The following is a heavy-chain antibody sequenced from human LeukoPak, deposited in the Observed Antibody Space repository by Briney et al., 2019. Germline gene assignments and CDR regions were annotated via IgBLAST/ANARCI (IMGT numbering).Heavy chain of an antibody. CDR1: GGSMSSSSYY. J-gene: IGHJ6*03. CDR2: MSYSGNT. D-gene: IGHD4-23*01. V-gene: IGHV4-39*01. CDR3: ARRKGGYSYYYYYMDV. Sequence: PSETLSLTCTVSGGSMSSSSYYWGWIRQPPGKGLEWIGSMSYSGNTYYNPSLKSRVTISVDTSKNQFSLKLSSVTAADTAVYYCARRKGGYSYYYYYMDVWGKGTTVTVSS.